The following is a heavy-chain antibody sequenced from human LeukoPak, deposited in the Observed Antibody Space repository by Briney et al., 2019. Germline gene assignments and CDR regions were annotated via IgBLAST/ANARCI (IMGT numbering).Heavy chain of an antibody. CDR2: SGGNT. CDR3: ARDIQLST. J-gene: IGHJ3*01. V-gene: IGHV3-23*01. D-gene: IGHD5-24*01. Sequence: GGSLRLSCAASGFTFSGSAMSWVRQAPGKGLEWVSLSGGNTYYADSVKGRFTISRDNSKDTLYLQMSSLRAEDTAIYYCARDIQLSTWGLGTMVTVSS. CDR1: GFTFSGSA.